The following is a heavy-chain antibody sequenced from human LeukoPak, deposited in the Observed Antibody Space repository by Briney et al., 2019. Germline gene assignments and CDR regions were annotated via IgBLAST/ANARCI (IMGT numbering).Heavy chain of an antibody. D-gene: IGHD3-22*01. CDR2: ISISSGYI. CDR1: GFTFSSYN. Sequence: PGGSLRLSCAASGFTFSSYNMNWVRQAPGKGLEWVSSISISSGYIYYADSVKGRFTISRDNAKNSLYLQMNSLKAEDTAVYYCARDRYYYDSGGYSLDYWGQGTLVTVSS. J-gene: IGHJ4*02. CDR3: ARDRYYYDSGGYSLDY. V-gene: IGHV3-21*01.